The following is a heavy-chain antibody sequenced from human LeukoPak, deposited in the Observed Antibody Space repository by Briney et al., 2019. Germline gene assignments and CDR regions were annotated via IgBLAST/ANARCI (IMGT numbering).Heavy chain of an antibody. CDR1: GFTFISYG. J-gene: IGHJ4*02. CDR2: IWYDGSNK. CDR3: ARDKGVVVTAIGYFDY. V-gene: IGHV3-33*01. D-gene: IGHD2-21*02. Sequence: GRSLRLSCAASGFTFISYGMHWVRQAPGKGLEWVAVIWYDGSNKYYADSVKGRFTISRDNSKNTLYLQMNSLRAEDTAVYYCARDKGVVVTAIGYFDYWGQGTLVTVSS.